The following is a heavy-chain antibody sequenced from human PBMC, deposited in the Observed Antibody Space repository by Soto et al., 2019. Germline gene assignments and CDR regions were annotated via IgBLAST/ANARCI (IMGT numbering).Heavy chain of an antibody. V-gene: IGHV4-31*03. D-gene: IGHD2-15*01. CDR3: ARDPSVANYWYFDL. Sequence: QVQLQESGPGLVKPSQTLSLTCTVSGGSISSGGNYWSWIRQHPGKGLEWIGYIYCSGSTYYNPSLKSRVTISVDTSKNQFSVKLSSVTAADTAVYYCARDPSVANYWYFDLWGRGTLVTVSS. CDR1: GGSISSGGNY. CDR2: IYCSGST. J-gene: IGHJ2*01.